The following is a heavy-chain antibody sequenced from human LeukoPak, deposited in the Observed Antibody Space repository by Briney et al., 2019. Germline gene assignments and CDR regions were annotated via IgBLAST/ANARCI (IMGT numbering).Heavy chain of an antibody. Sequence: QTLSLTCAISGDSVSNNSAAWIWVRQSPSRGLEWLGRTYYKSRWYNDYAVSVKSRISINPDTSKNQFSLQLNSATPEDTAVYYCAKSGYGFGRDWFDPWGQGTLVTVSS. V-gene: IGHV6-1*01. J-gene: IGHJ5*02. CDR3: AKSGYGFGRDWFDP. D-gene: IGHD5-18*01. CDR1: GDSVSNNSAA. CDR2: TYYKSRWYN.